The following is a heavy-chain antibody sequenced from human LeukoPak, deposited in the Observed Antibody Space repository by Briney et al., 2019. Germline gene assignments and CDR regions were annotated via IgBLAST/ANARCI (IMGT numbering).Heavy chain of an antibody. CDR2: ISSSSSYI. CDR3: ATPEHRGAFDI. V-gene: IGHV3-21*04. CDR1: GFTFSSYS. Sequence: GGSLRLSCAASGFTFSSYSMNWVRQAPGKGLEWVSSISSSSSYIYYADSVKGRFTISRDNAKNSLYLQMNSLRAEDTAVYYCATPEHRGAFDIWGQGTMVTVSS. D-gene: IGHD1-14*01. J-gene: IGHJ3*02.